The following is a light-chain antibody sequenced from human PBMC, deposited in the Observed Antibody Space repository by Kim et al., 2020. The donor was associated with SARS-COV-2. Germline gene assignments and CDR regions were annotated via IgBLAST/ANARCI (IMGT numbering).Light chain of an antibody. CDR1: QSVSSY. CDR2: DAS. J-gene: IGKJ4*01. CDR3: QQRSNWPLT. Sequence: LSPGETASPSVRASQSVSSYLAWYQHKPGQAPRLLIYDASNRATGIPARFSGSGSGTDFTLTISSLEPEDFAVYYCQQRSNWPLTFGGGTKVDIK. V-gene: IGKV3-11*01.